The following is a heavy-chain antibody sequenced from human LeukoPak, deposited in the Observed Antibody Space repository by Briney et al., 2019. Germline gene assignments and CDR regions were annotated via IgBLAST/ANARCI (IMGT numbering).Heavy chain of an antibody. J-gene: IGHJ6*03. V-gene: IGHV3-23*01. D-gene: IGHD5-12*01. CDR3: AKDNSDIVATIVHYYYYMDV. Sequence: PGGSLRLSCAASGFTFSSYAMSWVRQAPGKGLEWVSAISGSGGSTYYADSVKGRFTISRDNSKNTLYLQMNSLRAEDTAVYYCAKDNSDIVATIVHYYYYMDVWGKGTTVTVSS. CDR1: GFTFSSYA. CDR2: ISGSGGST.